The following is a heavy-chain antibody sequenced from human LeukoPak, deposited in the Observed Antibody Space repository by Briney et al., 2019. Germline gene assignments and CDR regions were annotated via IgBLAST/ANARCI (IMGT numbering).Heavy chain of an antibody. V-gene: IGHV3-33*01. CDR3: ARGVGYCSGGSCYFDY. D-gene: IGHD2-15*01. CDR2: IWGDQRYK. Sequence: GGSLRLSCTASGFSLSNYGMHWVRQAPGKGLEWVAIIWGDQRYKHYADSVKGRFTISRGNSKNTLYLEMNSLRVEDTAVYYCARGVGYCSGGSCYFDYWGQGTLVTVSS. J-gene: IGHJ4*02. CDR1: GFSLSNYG.